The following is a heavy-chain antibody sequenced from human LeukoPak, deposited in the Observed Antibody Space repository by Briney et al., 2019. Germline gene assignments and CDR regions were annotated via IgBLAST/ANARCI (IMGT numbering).Heavy chain of an antibody. D-gene: IGHD2-15*01. CDR1: GFTFSSYG. J-gene: IGHJ5*02. V-gene: IGHV3-30*03. CDR2: ISSDGIDE. CDR3: ARVNTQGVPSP. Sequence: GGSLRLSCAASGFTFSSYGMHWVRQAPGKGLEWVAVISSDGIDEYYGDSVKGRFTISRDNSKNTLYLQMNSLRPEDTAVYYCARVNTQGVPSPWGQGILVTVSS.